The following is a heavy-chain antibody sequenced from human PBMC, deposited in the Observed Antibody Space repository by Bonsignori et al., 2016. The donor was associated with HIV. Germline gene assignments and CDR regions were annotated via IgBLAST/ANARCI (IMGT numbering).Heavy chain of an antibody. V-gene: IGHV4-59*01. CDR3: AREGDFTGAFDI. CDR1: GGSISSYY. Sequence: SETLSLTCTVSGGSISSYYWSWIRQPPGKGLEWIGYIYYSGSTNYNPSLKSRVTISVDTSKNQFSLKLSSVTAADTAVYYCAREGDFTGAFDIWGQGTMVTVSS. J-gene: IGHJ3*02. D-gene: IGHD3-10*01. CDR2: IYYSGST.